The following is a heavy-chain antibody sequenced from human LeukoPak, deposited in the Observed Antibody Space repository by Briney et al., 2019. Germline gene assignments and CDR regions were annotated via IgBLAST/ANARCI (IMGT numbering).Heavy chain of an antibody. D-gene: IGHD2-21*02. CDR2: IHSSGST. CDR1: GGSISSYF. V-gene: IGHV4-59*01. J-gene: IGHJ4*02. Sequence: SETLSLTCTVPGGSISSYFWYWIRQPPGKGLELIGYIHSSGSTNYNPSLKTRVTISVDTSKNQFSLNLSSVTAADTAVYYCARPAYCGANCYYYFDYWGQGTLVTVAS. CDR3: ARPAYCGANCYYYFDY.